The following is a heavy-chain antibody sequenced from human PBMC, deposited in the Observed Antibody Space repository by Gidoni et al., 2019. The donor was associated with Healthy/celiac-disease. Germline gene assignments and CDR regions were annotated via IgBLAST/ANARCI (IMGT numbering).Heavy chain of an antibody. J-gene: IGHJ3*02. Sequence: EVQLLESGGGLVQPGGSLRLSCAASGFTFSSYAMSWVRQAPGKGLEWVSAISGSGGSTYYADAVKGRFTISRDNSKNTLYLQMNSLRAEDTAVYYCAKGGKQWLVSSGTFDIWGQGTMVTVSS. V-gene: IGHV3-23*01. CDR1: GFTFSSYA. CDR3: AKGGKQWLVSSGTFDI. D-gene: IGHD6-19*01. CDR2: ISGSGGST.